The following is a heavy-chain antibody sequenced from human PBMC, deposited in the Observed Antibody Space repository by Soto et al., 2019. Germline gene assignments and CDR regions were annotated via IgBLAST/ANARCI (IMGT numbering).Heavy chain of an antibody. CDR3: ARRGVLPDY. CDR2: ISADNGNT. CDR1: GYTFTNYG. Sequence: SVKVTCKTSGYTFTNYGISWVRQAPGQGLERMGWISADNGNTKYAQNLQWRVTMTTDTCTTKSYMVLRSLTSDDTAVYYWARRGVLPDYWGQGTLATVSS. D-gene: IGHD3-10*01. V-gene: IGHV1-18*01. J-gene: IGHJ4*02.